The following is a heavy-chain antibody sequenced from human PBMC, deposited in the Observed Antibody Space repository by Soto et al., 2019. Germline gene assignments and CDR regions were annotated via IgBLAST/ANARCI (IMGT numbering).Heavy chain of an antibody. CDR1: GVTVRTYS. CDR2: ISSRSDI. D-gene: IGHD2-2*02. CDR3: AREYTAWPLAYGLDV. J-gene: IGHJ6*02. V-gene: IGHV3-21*01. Sequence: PGGSLRLSCVGSGVTVRTYSINWVRQAPGKGLEWVSSISSRSDIYYADSVKGRFTISRDNAKNSVSLQMNSLRAEDTAVYYCAREYTAWPLAYGLDVWGQGTTVTVS.